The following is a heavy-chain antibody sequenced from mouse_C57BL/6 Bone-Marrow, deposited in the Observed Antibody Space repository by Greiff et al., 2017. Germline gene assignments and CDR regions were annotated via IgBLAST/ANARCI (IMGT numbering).Heavy chain of an antibody. CDR1: GFTFTDYY. V-gene: IGHV7-3*01. D-gene: IGHD3-2*01. J-gene: IGHJ2*01. CDR2: IRNKANGYTT. Sequence: EVKLMESGGGLVQPGGSLSLSCAASGFTFTDYYMSWVRQPPGKALEWLGFIRNKANGYTTEYSATVKGRFTISRDNSQSNLYLQMNALSAEDSATYYCTRDIQTALDYWGQGTTLTVSS. CDR3: TRDIQTALDY.